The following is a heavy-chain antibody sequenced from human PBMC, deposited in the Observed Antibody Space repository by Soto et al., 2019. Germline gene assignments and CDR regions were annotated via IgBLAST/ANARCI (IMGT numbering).Heavy chain of an antibody. CDR1: GFTFSSYS. Sequence: VQLVESGGGLVKPGGSLRLSCAASGFTFSSYSMNWVRQAPGKGLEWVSSISSSSSYIYYADSVKGRFTISRDNAKNSLYLQMNSLRAEDTAVYYCAREITEYYYYYMDVWGKGTTVTVSS. J-gene: IGHJ6*03. V-gene: IGHV3-21*01. CDR2: ISSSSSYI. CDR3: AREITEYYYYYMDV.